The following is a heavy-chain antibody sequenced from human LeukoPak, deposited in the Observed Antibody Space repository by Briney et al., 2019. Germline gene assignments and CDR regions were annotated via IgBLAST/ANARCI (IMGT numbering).Heavy chain of an antibody. Sequence: GGSLRLSCAASGFTFSSYWMSRVRQAPGKGREWVANIKQDGSEKNYVDSVKGRFTISRDNAKNSLYLQMNSLRAEDTAVYYCAREAGDSSGWYNWFDPWGQGTLVTVSS. CDR2: IKQDGSEK. V-gene: IGHV3-7*01. D-gene: IGHD6-19*01. J-gene: IGHJ5*02. CDR1: GFTFSSYW. CDR3: AREAGDSSGWYNWFDP.